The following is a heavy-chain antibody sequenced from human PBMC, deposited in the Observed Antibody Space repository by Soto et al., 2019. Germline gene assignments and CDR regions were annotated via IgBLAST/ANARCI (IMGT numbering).Heavy chain of an antibody. V-gene: IGHV4-59*01. D-gene: IGHD5-12*01. CDR1: GGSISSYY. J-gene: IGHJ4*02. Sequence: SETLSLTCTVSGGSISSYYWSWIRQPPGKGLEWIGYIYYSGSTNYNPSLKSRVTISVDTSKNQFSLKLSSVTAADTAVYYCARDDKGYSGYDYGFDYWGQGTLVTVSS. CDR2: IYYSGST. CDR3: ARDDKGYSGYDYGFDY.